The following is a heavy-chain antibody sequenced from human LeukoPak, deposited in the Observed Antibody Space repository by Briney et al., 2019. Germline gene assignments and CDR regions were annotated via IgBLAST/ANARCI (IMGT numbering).Heavy chain of an antibody. CDR2: IKQDGSEK. J-gene: IGHJ6*03. D-gene: IGHD4-11*01. V-gene: IGHV3-7*01. CDR1: GFTFSSYW. Sequence: PGGSLRLSCAASGFTFSSYWMSWVRQAPGKGLEWVANIKQDGSEKYYVDSVKGRFTISRDNAKNSLYLQMSSLRAEDTAVYYCARVTNYYYYYMDVWGKGTTVTISS. CDR3: ARVTNYYYYYMDV.